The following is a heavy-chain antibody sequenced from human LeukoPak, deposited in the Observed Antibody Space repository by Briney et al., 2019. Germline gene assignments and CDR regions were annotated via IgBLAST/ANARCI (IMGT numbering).Heavy chain of an antibody. J-gene: IGHJ4*02. Sequence: ASVKVSCKASGYIFTDYYMHWVRQAPGQELGWMGRINPNSGGTNYAQKFQGRVTMTRDTSISTAYTELSSLRSEDTAVYYCARDGGYSGSYYYFDYWGQGTLVTVSS. CDR2: INPNSGGT. D-gene: IGHD1-26*01. CDR3: ARDGGYSGSYYYFDY. CDR1: GYIFTDYY. V-gene: IGHV1/OR15-1*02.